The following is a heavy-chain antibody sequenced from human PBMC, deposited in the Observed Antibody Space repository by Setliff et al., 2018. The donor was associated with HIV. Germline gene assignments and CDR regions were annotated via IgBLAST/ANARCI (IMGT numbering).Heavy chain of an antibody. CDR1: GYSISSGYY. CDR2: IYYSGST. Sequence: TSETLSLPFAVPGYSISSGYYWGWIRQPPGTGLEWIGTIYYSGSTYYNPSLKSQVTILVDTSKKQFSLKVTSVTAADTAVYYCARTVVVVAAPYAFDMWGQGTRVTVSS. J-gene: IGHJ3*02. D-gene: IGHD2-15*01. V-gene: IGHV4-38-2*01. CDR3: ARTVVVVAAPYAFDM.